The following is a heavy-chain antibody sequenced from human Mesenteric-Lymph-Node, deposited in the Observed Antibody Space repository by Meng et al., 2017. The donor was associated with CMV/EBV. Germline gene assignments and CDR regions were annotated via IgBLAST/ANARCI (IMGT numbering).Heavy chain of an antibody. CDR3: ARDGEYQLVHWFDY. CDR2: IGSSGAI. J-gene: IGHJ4*02. D-gene: IGHD2-2*01. V-gene: IGHV3-48*04. Sequence: GESLKISCAASGFIFSTYWMNWVRQAPGKGPEWVSHIGSSGAIYADSVKGRFTTTRDNAKNSLYMQMNSLRAEDTAVYYCARDGEYQLVHWFDYWGQGTLVTVSS. CDR1: GFIFSTYW.